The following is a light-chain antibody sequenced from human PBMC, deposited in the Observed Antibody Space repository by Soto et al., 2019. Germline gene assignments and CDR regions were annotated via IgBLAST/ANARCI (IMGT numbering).Light chain of an antibody. Sequence: QSVLTQPASVSGSPGQSITISCTGTRSDVGGYNYVSWYQQHPGKAPKVMIYEVSNRPSGVSNRFSGSKSGNTASLTISGPQAEDEADYYCSSYTSSRTYVFGTGTKVTVL. V-gene: IGLV2-14*01. CDR3: SSYTSSRTYV. J-gene: IGLJ1*01. CDR1: RSDVGGYNY. CDR2: EVS.